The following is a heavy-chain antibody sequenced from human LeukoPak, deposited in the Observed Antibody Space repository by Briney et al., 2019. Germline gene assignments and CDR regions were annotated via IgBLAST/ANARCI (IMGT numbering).Heavy chain of an antibody. CDR3: ARRHHFGFLDS. D-gene: IGHD3-10*01. Sequence: GGSLRLSCAASGVMFPSYWMTWVRQAPGKGLEWVANIKQDGSEKYYVDSVKGRFTISRDNAKNSVYLQMNSLRAEDTSVYYCARRHHFGFLDSWGQGTLVTVSS. V-gene: IGHV3-7*04. CDR2: IKQDGSEK. J-gene: IGHJ4*02. CDR1: GVMFPSYW.